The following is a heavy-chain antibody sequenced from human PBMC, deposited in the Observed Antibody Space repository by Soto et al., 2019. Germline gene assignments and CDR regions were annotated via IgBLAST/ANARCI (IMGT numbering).Heavy chain of an antibody. J-gene: IGHJ4*02. V-gene: IGHV1-46*03. CDR1: GYTFTSYY. Sequence: ASVKVSCKASGYTFTSYYMHWVRQAPGQGLEWMGIINPSGGSTSYAQKFQGRVTMTRDTSTSTVYMELSSLRSEDTAVYYCARSRQNSSGWYPTFDYWGQGTLVTVSS. D-gene: IGHD6-19*01. CDR3: ARSRQNSSGWYPTFDY. CDR2: INPSGGST.